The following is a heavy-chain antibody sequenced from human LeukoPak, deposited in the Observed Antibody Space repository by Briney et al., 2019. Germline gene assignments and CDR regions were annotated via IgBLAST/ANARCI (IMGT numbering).Heavy chain of an antibody. V-gene: IGHV3/OR16-9*01. Sequence: PGGSLRLSCATSGFTFGIHYMSWVRQAPGRGPEWISYISGNGGDIAYADSVKGRFTISRDNAKSFLYLQMNSLRVEDTAVYHCAKGHGYVPYWGQGTLVTVSS. CDR3: AKGHGYVPY. CDR2: ISGNGGDI. D-gene: IGHD5-18*01. CDR1: GFTFGIHY. J-gene: IGHJ4*02.